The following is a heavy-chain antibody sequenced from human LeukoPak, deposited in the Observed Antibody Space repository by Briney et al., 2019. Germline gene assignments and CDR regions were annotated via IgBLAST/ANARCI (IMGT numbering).Heavy chain of an antibody. CDR2: IIPILGIA. J-gene: IGHJ4*02. CDR3: ASPWGSSGYLT. V-gene: IGHV1-69*04. CDR1: GGTFSSYA. D-gene: IGHD3-22*01. Sequence: SVKVSCKASGGTFSSYAISWVRQAPGQGLEWMGRIIPILGIANYAQKFQGRVTITADKSTSTAYMELSSLRSEDTAVYYCASPWGSSGYLTWGQGTLVTVSS.